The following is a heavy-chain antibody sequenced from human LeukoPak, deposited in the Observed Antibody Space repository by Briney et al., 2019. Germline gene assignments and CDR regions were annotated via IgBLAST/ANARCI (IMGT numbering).Heavy chain of an antibody. D-gene: IGHD2-15*01. Sequence: GGSLRLSCAASGFTFGTYSMNWVRQAPGKGLEWVSSISSSSSYSYYADSVRGRFTISRDNAKNSLYLQMNTLRAEDTAVYYCARKSVAATPRDIVYQYSYMDVWGKGTTVTVSS. V-gene: IGHV3-21*04. CDR2: ISSSSSYS. J-gene: IGHJ6*03. CDR1: GFTFGTYS. CDR3: ARKSVAATPRDIVYQYSYMDV.